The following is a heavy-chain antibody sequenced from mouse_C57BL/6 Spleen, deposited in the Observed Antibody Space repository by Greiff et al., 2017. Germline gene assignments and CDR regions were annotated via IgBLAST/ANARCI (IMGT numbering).Heavy chain of an antibody. J-gene: IGHJ2*01. CDR3: ARGYGNYEGNY. CDR2: IDPSDSYT. V-gene: IGHV1-69*01. Sequence: QVHVKQPGAELVMPGASVKLSCKASGYTFTSYWMHWVKQRPGQGLEWIGEIDPSDSYTNYNQKFKGKSTLTVDKSSSTAYMQLSSLTSEDSAVYYCARGYGNYEGNYWGQGTTLTVSS. CDR1: GYTFTSYW. D-gene: IGHD2-1*01.